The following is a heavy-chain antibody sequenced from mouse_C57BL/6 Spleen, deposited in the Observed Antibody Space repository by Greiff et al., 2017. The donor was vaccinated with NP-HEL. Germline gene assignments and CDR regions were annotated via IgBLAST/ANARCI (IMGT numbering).Heavy chain of an antibody. Sequence: QVQLQQPGAELVKPGASVKLSCKASGYTFTSYWMHWVKQRPGQGLEWIAMIHPNSGSTNYNEKFKSKATLTVDKSSSTAYMQLSSLTSEDSAVYYCARDDDRFAYWGQGTLVTVSA. V-gene: IGHV1-64*01. J-gene: IGHJ3*01. CDR2: IHPNSGST. CDR1: GYTFTSYW. CDR3: ARDDDRFAY. D-gene: IGHD2-12*01.